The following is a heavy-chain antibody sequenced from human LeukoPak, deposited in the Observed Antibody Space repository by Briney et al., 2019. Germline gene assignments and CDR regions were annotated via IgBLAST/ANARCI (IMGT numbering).Heavy chain of an antibody. J-gene: IGHJ6*03. CDR1: GGSISSYY. D-gene: IGHD3-3*01. Sequence: RPSETLSLTCTVSGGSISSYYWSWIRQPPGKGLEWIGYIYYSGSTNYNPSLKSRVTISVDTSKNQFSLKLSSATAADTAVYYCARNTYDFWSGHTYYYYYMDVWGKGTTVTVSS. V-gene: IGHV4-59*01. CDR2: IYYSGST. CDR3: ARNTYDFWSGHTYYYYYMDV.